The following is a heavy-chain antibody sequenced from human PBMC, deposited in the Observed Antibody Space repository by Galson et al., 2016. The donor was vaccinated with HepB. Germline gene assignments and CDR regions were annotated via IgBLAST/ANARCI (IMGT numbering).Heavy chain of an antibody. CDR3: AQTGYAGNIAAAGDFDY. CDR2: ISGSSDYT. Sequence: SLRLSCAASGFTFNTYAMSWVRQGLGKGLEWLSEISGSSDYTYYADSVKGRFTISRDNYNNTLYLPMNSLTAEDTAVYYCAQTGYAGNIAAAGDFDYWGQGTLVTVSS. V-gene: IGHV3-23*01. J-gene: IGHJ4*02. CDR1: GFTFNTYA. D-gene: IGHD6-13*01.